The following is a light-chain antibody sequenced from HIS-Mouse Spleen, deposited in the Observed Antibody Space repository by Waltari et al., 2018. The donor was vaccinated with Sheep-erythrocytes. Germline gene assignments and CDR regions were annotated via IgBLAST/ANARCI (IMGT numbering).Light chain of an antibody. CDR3: QAWDSSTAV. Sequence: SYELTQPPSVSVSPGQTASITCSGDKLGDNYACCYQQKPGQSPVLVIYKDSKRPSGIPERFSRSNAGNTATLTISGTQAMDEADYYCQAWDSSTAVFGGGTKLTVL. CDR1: KLGDNY. V-gene: IGLV3-1*01. CDR2: KDS. J-gene: IGLJ2*01.